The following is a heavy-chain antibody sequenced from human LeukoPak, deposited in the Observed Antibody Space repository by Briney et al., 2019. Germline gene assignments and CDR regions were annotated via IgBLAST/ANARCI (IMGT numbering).Heavy chain of an antibody. V-gene: IGHV3-7*01. D-gene: IGHD1-26*01. CDR3: VRGGATGGRFEN. J-gene: IGHJ4*02. CDR2: MKEDGSDV. CDR1: GFDFSVQT. Sequence: GGSLRLSCAASGFDFSVQTMSWVRQAPGKGLAWVTRMKEDGSDVYYVDSVKGRFTISRDNRKKSLYPQMNSLRAEDTAVYYCVRGGATGGRFENWGQGILVTVSS.